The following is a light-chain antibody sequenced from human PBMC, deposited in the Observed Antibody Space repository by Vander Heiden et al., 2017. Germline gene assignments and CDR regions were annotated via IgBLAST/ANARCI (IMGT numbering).Light chain of an antibody. CDR3: QQYDNLYT. CDR2: DAS. J-gene: IGKJ2*01. CDR1: QDISNY. V-gene: IGKV1-33*01. Sequence: DLKMTQSPSSLSASVGGRVTITCQASQDISNYLNWYQQKPGKAPKLLIYDASNLETGVPSRFSGSGSGTDFTFTISSLQPEDIATYYCQQYDNLYTFGQGTKLEIK.